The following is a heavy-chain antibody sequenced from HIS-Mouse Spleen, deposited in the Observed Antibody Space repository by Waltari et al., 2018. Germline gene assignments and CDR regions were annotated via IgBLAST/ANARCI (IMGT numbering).Heavy chain of an antibody. CDR3: AREVTLTGYFDY. CDR1: FSSYW. V-gene: IGHV3-74*01. D-gene: IGHD7-27*01. J-gene: IGHJ4*02. CDR2: INSDGSST. Sequence: FSSYWMHWVRQAPGKGLVWVSRINSDGSSTSYADSVKGRFTISRDNAKNTLYLQMNSLRAEDTAVYYCAREVTLTGYFDYWGQGTLVTVSS.